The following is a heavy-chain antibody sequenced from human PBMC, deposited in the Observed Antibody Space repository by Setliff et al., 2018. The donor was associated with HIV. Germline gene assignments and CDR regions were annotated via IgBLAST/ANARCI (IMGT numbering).Heavy chain of an antibody. CDR2: IYFSGST. CDR3: ARPRYTYGTPPAFDI. J-gene: IGHJ3*02. D-gene: IGHD5-18*01. V-gene: IGHV4-39*01. Sequence: SETLSLTCTVSGGSISSSSHYWGWIRQPPGKGLEWIGSIYFSGSTHYNPSLKSRVTISVDTSKNQFSLKLSSVTAADTAVYYCARPRYTYGTPPAFDIWGRGTVVTVSS. CDR1: GGSISSSSHY.